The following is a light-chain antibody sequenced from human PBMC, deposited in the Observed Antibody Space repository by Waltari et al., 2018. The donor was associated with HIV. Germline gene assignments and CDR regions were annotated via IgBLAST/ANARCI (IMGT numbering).Light chain of an antibody. CDR3: CSYAGSFVV. CDR1: SSDVGIYNL. V-gene: IGLV2-23*01. CDR2: EGS. Sequence: QSALPQPASVSGSPGQSLTIPCTGTSSDVGIYNLVSWYQQYPGKAPKLMIYEGSKRPSGVSNRFSGSKSGNTASLTISGLQTEDEADYYCCSYAGSFVVFGGGTKLTVL. J-gene: IGLJ2*01.